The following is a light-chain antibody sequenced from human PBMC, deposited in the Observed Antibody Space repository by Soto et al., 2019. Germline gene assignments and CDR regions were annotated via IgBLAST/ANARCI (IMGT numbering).Light chain of an antibody. V-gene: IGLV2-8*01. CDR3: SSYAGSNNLV. J-gene: IGLJ2*01. Sequence: QSVLTQPPSASGSPGQSVTISCTGTSSDVGVYNFVSWYQQHPGKAPKLMIYEVSKRPSGVPDRFSGSKSGNTASLTVSGLQAEDEADYYCSSYAGSNNLVFXGGTKVTVL. CDR1: SSDVGVYNF. CDR2: EVS.